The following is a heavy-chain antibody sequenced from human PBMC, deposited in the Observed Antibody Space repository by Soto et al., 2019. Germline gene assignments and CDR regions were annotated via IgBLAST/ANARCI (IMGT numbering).Heavy chain of an antibody. V-gene: IGHV1-18*01. CDR1: GYTLNNNYG. D-gene: IGHD4-17*01. CDR3: ARDRQNYGSLDY. Sequence: QVPLVQSGAEVKKPGASVKVSCKASGYTLNNNYGISWVRQAPGQGLEWMGWINSYNGVTNNARNFQDRVALTTDASTTTAYMELRSLTSDDTAGYFWARDRQNYGSLDYWGQGTLVTVSS. CDR2: INSYNGVT. J-gene: IGHJ4*02.